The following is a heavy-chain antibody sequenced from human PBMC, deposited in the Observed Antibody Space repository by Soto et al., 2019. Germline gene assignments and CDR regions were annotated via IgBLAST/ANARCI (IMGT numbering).Heavy chain of an antibody. CDR3: AMTLPPIDV. V-gene: IGHV1-18*01. CDR2: ISTYSGNS. CDR1: GYIFASYG. Sequence: QVQLVQSGAEVKMPGASVKVSCKASGYIFASYGISWVRQAPGEGLEWMGWISTYSGNSHYARKLQGRVTMTTDTSMSTGYMKLRSMRSDDTAMDDSAMTLPPIDVWGQGTLVTVSS. J-gene: IGHJ4*02.